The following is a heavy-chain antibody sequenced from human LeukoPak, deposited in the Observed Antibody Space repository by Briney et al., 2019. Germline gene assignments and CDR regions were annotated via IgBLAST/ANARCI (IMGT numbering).Heavy chain of an antibody. CDR3: ARGPPYYYDSSGYLHYDYYYYYYMDV. V-gene: IGHV3-21*01. J-gene: IGHJ6*03. Sequence: GGSLRLSCAASGFTFSSYSMNWVRQAPGKGLEWVSSISSSSSYIYYADSVKGRFTISRDNAKNSLYLQMNSLRAEDTAVYYCARGPPYYYDSSGYLHYDYYYYYYMDVWGKGTTVTVSS. CDR1: GFTFSSYS. CDR2: ISSSSSYI. D-gene: IGHD3-22*01.